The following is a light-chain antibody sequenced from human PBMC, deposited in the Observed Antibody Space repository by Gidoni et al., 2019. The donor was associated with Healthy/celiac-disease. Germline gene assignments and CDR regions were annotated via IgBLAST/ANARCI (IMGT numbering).Light chain of an antibody. CDR2: WAS. CDR1: QSVLYSSNNKNY. CDR3: QQYYSTSPLT. V-gene: IGKV4-1*01. Sequence: DSVMTQSPDSLAVSLCERATINCKSSQSVLYSSNNKNYLAWYQQKPEQPPKLLIYWASTRESGVPDRFSGSGSGTDFTLTISSLQAEDVAVYYCQQYYSTSPLTFGGGTKVEIK. J-gene: IGKJ4*01.